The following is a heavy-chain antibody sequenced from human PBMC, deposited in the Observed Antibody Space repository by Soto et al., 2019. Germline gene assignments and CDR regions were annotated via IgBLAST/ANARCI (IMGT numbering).Heavy chain of an antibody. Sequence: QVHLGESGGGVVQPGGSLRLSCAGSGFDFSGYTIHWVRQAPGKGLEWVAVISYDGSDKYYADSVKGRFTISRDNAKKTLYLQMNSLRIEDTAVYYCARVDCSTTTCYYYGFDVWGQGTTVTVSS. V-gene: IGHV3-30-3*01. J-gene: IGHJ6*02. CDR1: GFDFSGYT. CDR2: ISYDGSDK. D-gene: IGHD2-2*01. CDR3: ARVDCSTTTCYYYGFDV.